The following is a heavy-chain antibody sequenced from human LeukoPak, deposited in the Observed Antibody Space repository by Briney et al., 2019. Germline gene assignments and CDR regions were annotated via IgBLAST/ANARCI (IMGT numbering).Heavy chain of an antibody. Sequence: QSGRSLRLSCAASGFTFDDYAMHWVQQAPGKGLEWVSGISWNSGSIGYADSVKGRFTISRDNAKNSLYLQMNSLRAEDTAVYYCARDRHDYTHYFDYWGQGTLVTVSS. J-gene: IGHJ4*02. CDR2: ISWNSGSI. V-gene: IGHV3-9*01. CDR1: GFTFDDYA. D-gene: IGHD4-11*01. CDR3: ARDRHDYTHYFDY.